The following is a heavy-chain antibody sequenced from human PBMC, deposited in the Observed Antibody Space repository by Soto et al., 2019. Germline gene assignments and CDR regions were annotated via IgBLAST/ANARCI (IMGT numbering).Heavy chain of an antibody. V-gene: IGHV3-49*03. D-gene: IGHD3-9*01. J-gene: IGHJ4*02. CDR2: ITSKAYGGTT. Sequence: GGSLRLSCTASGFTSCDYAMSWFRQAPGKGLEWVGFITSKAYGGTTEYAASVKGRFTISRDDSKSIAYLQMNSLKTEDTAVYYCARLERDLVTVPFDYWGQGTLVTVSS. CDR3: ARLERDLVTVPFDY. CDR1: GFTSCDYA.